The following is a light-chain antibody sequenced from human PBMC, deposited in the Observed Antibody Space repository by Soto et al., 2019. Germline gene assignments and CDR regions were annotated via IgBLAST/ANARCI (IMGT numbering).Light chain of an antibody. CDR1: QSVSSSS. J-gene: IGKJ2*01. CDR3: QHYGSSPPKYT. V-gene: IGKV3-20*01. CDR2: DAF. Sequence: EIVLTQSPSTLSLPPGERATLSCRASQSVSSSSLAWYQHKPGQAPRLLIYDAFSRATDIPDRFSGSGSGTDFTLTISRLEPEDFAVYYCQHYGSSPPKYTFGQGTKLEI.